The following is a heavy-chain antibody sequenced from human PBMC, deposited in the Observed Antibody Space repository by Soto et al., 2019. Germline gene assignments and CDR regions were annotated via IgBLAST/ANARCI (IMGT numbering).Heavy chain of an antibody. J-gene: IGHJ6*03. D-gene: IGHD6-6*01. CDR1: GFTFSSYA. Sequence: PGGSLRLSCAASGFTFSSYAMSWVRQAPGKGLEWVSAISGSGGSTYYADSVKGRFTISRDNPKNTLYLQMNSLRAEDTAVYYCAKPPYSSSSVYFYYMDVWGKGTTVTVSS. V-gene: IGHV3-23*01. CDR3: AKPPYSSSSVYFYYMDV. CDR2: ISGSGGST.